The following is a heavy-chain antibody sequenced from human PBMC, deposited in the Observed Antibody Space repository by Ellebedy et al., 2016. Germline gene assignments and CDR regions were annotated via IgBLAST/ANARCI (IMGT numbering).Heavy chain of an antibody. V-gene: IGHV3-13*04. CDR2: IDTAGET. CDR1: GFDFNIYD. D-gene: IGHD3-10*01. J-gene: IGHJ3*02. CDR3: ARSFLLLWLGESYVAFDI. Sequence: GGSLRLXXAASGFDFNIYDMHWVRQAAGKGLEWVSSIDTAGETSYTGSVQGRFTVSRENAKNSVHLQMDRLRAGDTAVYYCARSFLLLWLGESYVAFDIWGQGTMVTVSS.